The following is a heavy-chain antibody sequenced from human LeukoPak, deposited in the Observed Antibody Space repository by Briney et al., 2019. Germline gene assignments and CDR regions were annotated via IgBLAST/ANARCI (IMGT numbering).Heavy chain of an antibody. Sequence: SETLSLTCTVSSGSISSSNYYWSWIRQPAGRGLEWIGRISTIGSTNYNPSLNSRVTISIDTSKNQFSLKLSSVTAADTAVYYCASYCSRTNCYGLDAFDIWGQGTMVTVSS. V-gene: IGHV4-61*02. CDR2: ISTIGST. D-gene: IGHD2-2*01. CDR3: ASYCSRTNCYGLDAFDI. J-gene: IGHJ3*02. CDR1: SGSISSSNYY.